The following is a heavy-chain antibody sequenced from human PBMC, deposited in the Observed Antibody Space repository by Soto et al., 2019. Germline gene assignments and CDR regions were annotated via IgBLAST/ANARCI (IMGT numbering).Heavy chain of an antibody. Sequence: GGSLRLSCAASGFTFSSYSMNWVRQAPGKGLEWVSSISSSSSYIYYADSVKGRFTISRANAKNSLYLQMNSLRAEDTAVYYCARAPSGYHDAPYDYWGQGTLVTVSS. CDR2: ISSSSSYI. D-gene: IGHD3-3*01. V-gene: IGHV3-21*01. CDR3: ARAPSGYHDAPYDY. J-gene: IGHJ4*02. CDR1: GFTFSSYS.